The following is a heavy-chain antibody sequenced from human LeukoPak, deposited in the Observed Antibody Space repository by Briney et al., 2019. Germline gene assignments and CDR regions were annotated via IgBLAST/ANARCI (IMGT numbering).Heavy chain of an antibody. CDR3: ARHIAVADAFDY. J-gene: IGHJ4*02. Sequence: GGSLRLSCAASGFTFSSYGMHWVRQAPGKGLEWVAVIWYDGSNKYYADSVKGRFTISRDNSKNTLYLQMNSLRAEDTAVYYCARHIAVADAFDYWGQGTLVTVYS. V-gene: IGHV3-33*01. D-gene: IGHD6-19*01. CDR1: GFTFSSYG. CDR2: IWYDGSNK.